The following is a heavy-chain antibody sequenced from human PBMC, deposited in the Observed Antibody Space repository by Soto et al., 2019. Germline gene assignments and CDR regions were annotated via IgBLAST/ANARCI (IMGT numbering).Heavy chain of an antibody. Sequence: PGGSLRLSCAASVFTFSSYSMNWVRQAPGKGLEWVSSISSSSSYIYYADSVKGRFTISRDNAKNSLYLQMNSLRAEDTAVYYCARVRTRMAFDIWGQGTMVTVSS. J-gene: IGHJ3*02. CDR2: ISSSSSYI. CDR3: ARVRTRMAFDI. CDR1: VFTFSSYS. V-gene: IGHV3-21*01.